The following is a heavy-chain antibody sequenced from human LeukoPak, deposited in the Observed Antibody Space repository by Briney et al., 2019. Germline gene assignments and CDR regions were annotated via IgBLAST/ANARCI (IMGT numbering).Heavy chain of an antibody. CDR3: AKDSGYDVLIDY. Sequence: PGGSLRLSCAASGFTFSSYSMNWVRQAPGKGLEWVSSISSSSSYIYYADSVKGRFTISRDNAKNSLYLQMNSLRAEDTAVYYCAKDSGYDVLIDYWGQGTLVTVSS. CDR2: ISSSSSYI. D-gene: IGHD5-12*01. J-gene: IGHJ4*02. CDR1: GFTFSSYS. V-gene: IGHV3-21*04.